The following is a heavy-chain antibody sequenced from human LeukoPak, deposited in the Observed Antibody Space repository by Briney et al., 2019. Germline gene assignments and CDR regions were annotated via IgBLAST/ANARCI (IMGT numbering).Heavy chain of an antibody. V-gene: IGHV4-38-2*01. CDR2: IYHTGST. CDR1: GNSISSVYY. D-gene: IGHD3-22*01. J-gene: IGHJ4*02. Sequence: SETLSLTXAVTGNSISSVYYWGWIRQPPGKGLQCIGSIYHTGSTYYTPSLKSRVTISVDTSKNRFSLKLSSVTAADTAVYYCAGQHDSNGYYFYWGQGTLVTVSS. CDR3: AGQHDSNGYYFY.